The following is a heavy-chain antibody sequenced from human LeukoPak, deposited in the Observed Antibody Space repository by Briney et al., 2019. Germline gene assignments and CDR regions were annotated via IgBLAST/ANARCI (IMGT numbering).Heavy chain of an antibody. Sequence: GGSLRLSCAASGFTFSSYGMHWVRQAPGKGLEWVAVISYDGSNKYYADSVKGRFTISRDNSKNTLYLQMNSLRAEDTAVYYCAKDLGGITMVRGVTRDYYYGMDVWGQGTTVTVSS. D-gene: IGHD3-10*01. CDR3: AKDLGGITMVRGVTRDYYYGMDV. J-gene: IGHJ6*02. CDR2: ISYDGSNK. V-gene: IGHV3-30*18. CDR1: GFTFSSYG.